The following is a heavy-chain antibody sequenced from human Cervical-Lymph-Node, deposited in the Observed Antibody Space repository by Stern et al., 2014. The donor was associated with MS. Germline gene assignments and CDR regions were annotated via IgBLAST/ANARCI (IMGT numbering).Heavy chain of an antibody. CDR3: ARDDRGSSWYRFDF. CDR2: IYYSGTT. J-gene: IGHJ4*02. V-gene: IGHV4-31*03. Sequence: VHLVESGPGVAKPSQSLSLTCTVSGGSISTDGYYWTWIRQHPGKGLEWIGYIYYSGTTYSNPSLKSRVTMSLDTSKNQFSLNLSSVTAADTAIYYCARDDRGSSWYRFDFWGQGTLVTVSS. D-gene: IGHD6-13*01. CDR1: GGSISTDGYY.